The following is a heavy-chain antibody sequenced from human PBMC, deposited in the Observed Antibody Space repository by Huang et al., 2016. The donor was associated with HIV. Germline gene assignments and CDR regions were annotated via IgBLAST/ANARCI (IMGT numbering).Heavy chain of an antibody. CDR3: TKDWSVRGTNRFNSMDY. Sequence: QVQLVESGGGVVQPERSLKLSCATSQFTFTSYGMHWVRQAPGKGMEWVAGISYDGNTKFYEDSVKGRFTISRDNSKKILFLQMSSLRPEDTAIYYCTKDWSVRGTNRFNSMDYWGQGTQVTVSS. D-gene: IGHD3-16*02. CDR2: ISYDGNTK. V-gene: IGHV3-30*18. CDR1: QFTFTSYG. J-gene: IGHJ4*02.